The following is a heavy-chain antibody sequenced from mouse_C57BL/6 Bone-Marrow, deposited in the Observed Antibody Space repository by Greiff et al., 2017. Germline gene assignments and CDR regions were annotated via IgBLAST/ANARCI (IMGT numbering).Heavy chain of an antibody. Sequence: EVQRVESGGDLVKPGGSLKLSCAASGFTFSSYGMSWVRQTPDKRLEWVATISSGGSYTYYPDSVKGRFTISRDNAKNTLYLQMSSLKSEDTAMYYCATRRYGYDEAWFAYWGQGTLVTVSA. D-gene: IGHD2-2*01. V-gene: IGHV5-6*01. J-gene: IGHJ3*01. CDR2: ISSGGSYT. CDR3: ATRRYGYDEAWFAY. CDR1: GFTFSSYG.